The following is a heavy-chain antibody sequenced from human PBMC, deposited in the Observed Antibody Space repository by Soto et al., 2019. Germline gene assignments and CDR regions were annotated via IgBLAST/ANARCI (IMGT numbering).Heavy chain of an antibody. D-gene: IGHD2-8*01. CDR3: AKGGGVRVLDAFDI. Sequence: GGSLRLSCAASGFIFSDHYMGWIRQAPGKGLEWLSYITKSGSSARYADSVNGRITISRDNTKNSLFLQMNSLRDEDTALYYCAKGGGVRVLDAFDIWGRGTMVTVSS. V-gene: IGHV3-11*01. CDR1: GFIFSDHY. CDR2: ITKSGSSA. J-gene: IGHJ3*02.